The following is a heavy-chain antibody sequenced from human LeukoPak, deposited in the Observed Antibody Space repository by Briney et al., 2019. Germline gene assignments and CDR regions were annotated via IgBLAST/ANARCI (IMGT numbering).Heavy chain of an antibody. CDR2: ISGSGGST. V-gene: IGHV3-23*01. CDR1: GFTFSSYA. Sequence: GGSRRLSCAASGFTFSSYAMSWVRQAPGKGQEWVSAISGSGGSTFYADSVKGRFTISRDNSKNTLYLQMNSLRAEDTAVYYCAKDRRDGYTADAFDIWGQGTMVTVSS. J-gene: IGHJ3*02. CDR3: AKDRRDGYTADAFDI. D-gene: IGHD5-24*01.